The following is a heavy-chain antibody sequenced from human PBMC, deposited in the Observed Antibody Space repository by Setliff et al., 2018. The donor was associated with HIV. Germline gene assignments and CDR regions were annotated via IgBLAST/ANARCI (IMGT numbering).Heavy chain of an antibody. CDR1: GYTFTGYF. V-gene: IGHV1-69*13. D-gene: IGHD2-15*01. CDR3: ASPFGGYCSGGSCYYPLYYYGMDV. J-gene: IGHJ6*02. Sequence: SVKVSCKASGYTFTGYFIHWVRQAPGQGLEWMGRIIPIFGTANYAQKFQGRVTITADESTSTAYMELSSLRSEDTAVYYCASPFGGYCSGGSCYYPLYYYGMDVWGQGTTVTVSS. CDR2: IIPIFGTA.